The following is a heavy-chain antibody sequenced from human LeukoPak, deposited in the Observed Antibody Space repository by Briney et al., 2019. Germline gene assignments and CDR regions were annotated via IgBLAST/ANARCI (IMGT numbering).Heavy chain of an antibody. CDR3: AKVETAAAATLRGFDY. V-gene: IGHV3-23*01. D-gene: IGHD6-13*01. CDR1: GFTFSSYA. CDR2: IGGSGGST. J-gene: IGHJ4*02. Sequence: GGSLRLSCAASGFTFSSYAMSWVRQAPGKGLEWVSSIGGSGGSTYYADSVKGRFTISRDNSKNTLYLQMNSLRAEDTAVYYCAKVETAAAATLRGFDYWGRGTLVTVSS.